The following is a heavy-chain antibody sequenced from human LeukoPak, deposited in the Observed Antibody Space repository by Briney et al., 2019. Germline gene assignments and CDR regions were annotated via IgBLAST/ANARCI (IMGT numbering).Heavy chain of an antibody. CDR1: VFSFSTYA. V-gene: IGHV3-64D*09. J-gene: IGHJ4*02. D-gene: IGHD3-10*01. CDR3: VKDSRASGRGGNFDS. CDR2: ISDNGGT. Sequence: GGSLRLSCSASVFSFSTYAMHWVRQAPGEGLEYVSAISDNGGTYYVDSVKGRFTISRDNSKNTLYLQMSTLRPGDTAVYYCVKDSRASGRGGNFDSWGQGTLVTVSS.